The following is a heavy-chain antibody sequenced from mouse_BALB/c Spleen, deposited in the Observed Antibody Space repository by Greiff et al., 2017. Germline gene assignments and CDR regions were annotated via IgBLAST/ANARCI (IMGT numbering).Heavy chain of an antibody. J-gene: IGHJ2*01. Sequence: QVQLKESGAELVRPGASVTLSCKASGYTFTDYEMHWVKQTPVHGLEWIGAIDPETGGTAYNQKFKGKATLTADKSSSTAYMELRSLTSEDSAVYYCTTTVVAYYFDYWGQGTTLTVSA. CDR3: TTTVVAYYFDY. V-gene: IGHV1-15*01. CDR2: IDPETGGT. CDR1: GYTFTDYE. D-gene: IGHD1-1*01.